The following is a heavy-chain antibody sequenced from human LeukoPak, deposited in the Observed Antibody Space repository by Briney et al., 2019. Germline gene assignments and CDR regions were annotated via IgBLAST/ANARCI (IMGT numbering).Heavy chain of an antibody. CDR1: GFTFRSYW. CDR3: AKLRGSSFGAFDI. D-gene: IGHD1-26*01. Sequence: GGSLRLSCAASGFTFRSYWMSWVRQAPGKGLEWVSTISGIGGSISYADAVKGRFTISRDNSKNTLHLQMSSLRAEDTAVFYCAKLRGSSFGAFDIWGQGTKVTVS. CDR2: ISGIGGSI. V-gene: IGHV3-23*01. J-gene: IGHJ3*02.